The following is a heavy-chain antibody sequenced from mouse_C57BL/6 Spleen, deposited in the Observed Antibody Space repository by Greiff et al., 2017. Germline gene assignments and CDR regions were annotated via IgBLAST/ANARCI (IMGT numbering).Heavy chain of an antibody. CDR1: GYTFTSYT. CDR2: INPSSGYT. D-gene: IGHD4-1*01. CDR3: ARDLGRPMDY. Sequence: VQLQQSGAELARPGASVKMSCKASGYTFTSYTMHWVKQRPGQGLEWIGYINPSSGYTKYNQKFKDKATLTADKSSSTAYMQLSSLTSEDSAVYYCARDLGRPMDYWGQGTSVTVSS. V-gene: IGHV1-4*01. J-gene: IGHJ4*01.